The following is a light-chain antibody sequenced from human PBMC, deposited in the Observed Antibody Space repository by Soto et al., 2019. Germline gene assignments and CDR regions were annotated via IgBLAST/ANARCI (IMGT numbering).Light chain of an antibody. V-gene: IGKV1-5*01. Sequence: DIQMTQSPSTLSASVGDRVTITCGASQSIGSWLAWYQQKPGKAPKLLIFDASTLESGVPSRFSGSGYGTDFTLSISSLQPDDFATYYCQQYSDSSEMFGQGTKVDIK. J-gene: IGKJ1*01. CDR3: QQYSDSSEM. CDR2: DAS. CDR1: QSIGSW.